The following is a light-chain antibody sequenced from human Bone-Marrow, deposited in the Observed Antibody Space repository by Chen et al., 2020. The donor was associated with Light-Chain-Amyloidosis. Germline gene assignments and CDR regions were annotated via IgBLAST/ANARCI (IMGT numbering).Light chain of an antibody. J-gene: IGLJ3*02. CDR3: QVWDRSSDRPV. V-gene: IGLV3-21*02. CDR2: DDS. Sequence: SHVLTQPSSVSVAPGQTATIACGGNNIGSTSVHWYQQTPGQAPLLVVCDDSDRPSGIPERLSGSNSGNTATLTISRVEAGDEADYYCQVWDRSSDRPVFGGGTKLTVL. CDR1: NIGSTS.